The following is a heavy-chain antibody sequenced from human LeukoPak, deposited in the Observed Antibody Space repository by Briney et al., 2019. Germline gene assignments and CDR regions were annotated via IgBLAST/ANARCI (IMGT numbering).Heavy chain of an antibody. CDR1: GGSISSYF. CDR2: IYYSGST. Sequence: SETLSLTCTVSGGSISSYFWSWIRQPPGKGLEWIGYIYYSGSTNYNPSLKSRATISVDTSKNQFSLKLTSVTAADTAVYYCARGWYYYGMDVWGQGTTVTVSS. J-gene: IGHJ6*02. CDR3: ARGWYYYGMDV. V-gene: IGHV4-59*01.